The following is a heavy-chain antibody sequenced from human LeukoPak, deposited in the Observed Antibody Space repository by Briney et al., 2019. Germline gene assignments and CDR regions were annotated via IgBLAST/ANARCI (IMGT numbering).Heavy chain of an antibody. V-gene: IGHV3-11*01. CDR1: GFTFSDYY. J-gene: IGHJ4*02. CDR2: VSSGSSTI. D-gene: IGHD3-3*01. Sequence: PGGSLRLSCAASGFTFSDYYMSWIRQAPGKGLEWVSYVSSGSSTIYYADSVKGRFTVSRDNGKRSLYLHMNSLRADDTAIYYCAKGAYHDDWGQGTLVTVSS. CDR3: AKGAYHDD.